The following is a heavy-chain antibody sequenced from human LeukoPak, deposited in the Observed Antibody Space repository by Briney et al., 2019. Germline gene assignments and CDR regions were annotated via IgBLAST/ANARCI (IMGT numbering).Heavy chain of an antibody. CDR2: INAGNGNT. D-gene: IGHD5-24*01. CDR3: ARAFTQRWLQLTPLGY. J-gene: IGHJ4*02. Sequence: ASVKVSCKGSGYTFTSYAMHWVRQAPGQRLEWMGWINAGNGNTKYSQKFQGRVTITRDTSASTAYMELSSLRSEDTAVYYCARAFTQRWLQLTPLGYWGQGTLVTVSS. CDR1: GYTFTSYA. V-gene: IGHV1-3*01.